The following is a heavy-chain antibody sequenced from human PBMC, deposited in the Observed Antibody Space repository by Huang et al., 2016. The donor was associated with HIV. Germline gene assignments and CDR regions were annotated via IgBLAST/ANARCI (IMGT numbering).Heavy chain of an antibody. J-gene: IGHJ6*03. V-gene: IGHV1-3*01. CDR1: GYIFSNYA. D-gene: IGHD2-8*01. CDR3: ARNGFTNSLFPRANYFYYMDV. Sequence: QDQLLQSGAEVKKPGASVKVSCRASGYIFSNYAMHWVRQAPGQRPEWMGWINAHNVSTKYSQKLQGRVTLSRDTSASTAYLELSSLRSEDTAVYYCARNGFTNSLFPRANYFYYMDVWGKGTTVTVSS. CDR2: INAHNVST.